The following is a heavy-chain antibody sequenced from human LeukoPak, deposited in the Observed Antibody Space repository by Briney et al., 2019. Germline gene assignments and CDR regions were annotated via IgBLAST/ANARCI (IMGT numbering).Heavy chain of an antibody. D-gene: IGHD6-19*01. CDR1: GFTFSSYA. Sequence: GSLRLSCAASGFTFSSYAMSWVRQPPGKGLEWIGYIYYSGSTNYNPSLKSRVTISVDTSKNQFSLKLSSVTAADTAVYYCARGPQWLVGFDYWGQGTLVTVSS. CDR2: IYYSGST. J-gene: IGHJ4*02. CDR3: ARGPQWLVGFDY. V-gene: IGHV4-59*01.